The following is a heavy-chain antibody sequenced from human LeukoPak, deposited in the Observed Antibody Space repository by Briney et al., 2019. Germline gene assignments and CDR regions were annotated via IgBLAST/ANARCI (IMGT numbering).Heavy chain of an antibody. D-gene: IGHD3-16*02. CDR1: GGSISSGDYY. V-gene: IGHV4-30-4*01. CDR3: ARVVYYDYVWGSYRRKGDAFDI. CDR2: IYYSGST. Sequence: PSETLSLTCTVSGGSISSGDYYWSWIRQPPGKGLEWIGYIYYSGSTYYNPSLKSRVTISVDTSKNQFSLKLSSVTAADTAVYYCARVVYYDYVWGSYRRKGDAFDIWGQGTMVTVSS. J-gene: IGHJ3*02.